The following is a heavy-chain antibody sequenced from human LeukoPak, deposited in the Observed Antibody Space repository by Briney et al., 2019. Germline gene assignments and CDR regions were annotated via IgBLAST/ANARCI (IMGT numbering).Heavy chain of an antibody. CDR1: VHSISSYY. D-gene: IGHD6-13*01. V-gene: IGHV4-59*01. CDR3: ARCRSSSSPFDP. J-gene: IGHJ5*02. CDR2: IYYSGST. Sequence: PSETLSLTCTVSVHSISSYYSSWIRQPPGKGLEWIGYIYYSGSTNYNPSLNSRVTVSVDTSKNQFSLQLSSVTAADTAVYYCARCRSSSSPFDPWGQGTLVSVSS.